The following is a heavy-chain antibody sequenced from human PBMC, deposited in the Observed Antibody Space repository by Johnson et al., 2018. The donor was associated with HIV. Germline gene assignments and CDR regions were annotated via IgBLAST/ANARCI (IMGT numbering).Heavy chain of an antibody. J-gene: IGHJ3*02. D-gene: IGHD3-22*01. CDR3: AKAPLGGYEDAFDI. Sequence: VQLVESGGGLVKPGGSLRLSCAASGFTFSYAWMNWVRQAPGKGLEWVGRIKSKTDGGTTDYAAPVKGRFSISRDDSKNTLYLQMNSLRAEDTAVYYCAKAPLGGYEDAFDIWGQGTMVTVSS. CDR2: IKSKTDGGTT. V-gene: IGHV3-15*01. CDR1: GFTFSYAW.